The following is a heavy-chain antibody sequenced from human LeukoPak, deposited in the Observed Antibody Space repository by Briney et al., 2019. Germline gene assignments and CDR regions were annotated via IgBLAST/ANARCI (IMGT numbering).Heavy chain of an antibody. Sequence: AGGSLRLSCAASGFTFSSYAMSWVRQAPGKGLEWVSAISGSGGSTYYADSVKGRFTISRDNSKNTLYLQMNSLRAEDTAVYYCAKDRDSGSSCRSFDYWGQGTLVTVSS. CDR1: GFTFSSYA. CDR2: ISGSGGST. V-gene: IGHV3-23*01. D-gene: IGHD1-26*01. J-gene: IGHJ4*02. CDR3: AKDRDSGSSCRSFDY.